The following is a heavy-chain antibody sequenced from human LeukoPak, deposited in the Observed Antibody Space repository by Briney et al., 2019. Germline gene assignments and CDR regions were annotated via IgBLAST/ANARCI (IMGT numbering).Heavy chain of an antibody. CDR1: GFTFSNYW. D-gene: IGHD6-13*01. CDR3: ARDPYSNFFGAFDI. J-gene: IGHJ3*02. V-gene: IGHV3-7*04. Sequence: PGGSLRLSCAASGFTFSNYWMSWVRQAPGKGLEWVANIKRDGSEEYYVDSVKGRFTISRDNAKNSLYLQMNSLSSEDTAVYYCARDPYSNFFGAFDIWGQGTMVTVSS. CDR2: IKRDGSEE.